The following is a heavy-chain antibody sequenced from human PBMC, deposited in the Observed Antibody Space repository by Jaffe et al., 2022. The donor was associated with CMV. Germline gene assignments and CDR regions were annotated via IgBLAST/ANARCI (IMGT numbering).Heavy chain of an antibody. V-gene: IGHV3-23*04. CDR3: AKDRNEAQDYYGSGSPGVFDY. CDR1: GFTFSSYA. J-gene: IGHJ4*02. Sequence: EVQLVESGGGLVQPGGSLRLSCAASGFTFSSYAMSWVRQAPGKGLEWVSAISGSGGSTYYADSVKGRFTISRDNSKNTLYLQMNSLRAEDTAVYYCAKDRNEAQDYYGSGSPGVFDYWGQGTLVTVSS. D-gene: IGHD3-10*01. CDR2: ISGSGGST.